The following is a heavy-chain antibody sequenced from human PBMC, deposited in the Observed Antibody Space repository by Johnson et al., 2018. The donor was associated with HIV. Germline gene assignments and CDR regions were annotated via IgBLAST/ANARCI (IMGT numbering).Heavy chain of an antibody. CDR1: GFTFSSYA. J-gene: IGHJ3*02. Sequence: VQVVESGGGVVQPGRSLRLSCAASGFTFSSYAMHWVRQAPGKGLEWVAVISYDGSNQYFADSVKGRFTISRDKSKNTVYLQMNSLRAEDTAVYYCARGSSEGAFDIWGQGTMVTVSS. CDR3: ARGSSEGAFDI. CDR2: ISYDGSNQ. V-gene: IGHV3-30-3*01. D-gene: IGHD6-19*01.